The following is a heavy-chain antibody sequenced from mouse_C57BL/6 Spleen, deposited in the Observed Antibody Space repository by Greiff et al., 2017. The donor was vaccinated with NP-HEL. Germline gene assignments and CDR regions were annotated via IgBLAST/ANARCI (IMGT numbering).Heavy chain of an antibody. D-gene: IGHD2-4*01. V-gene: IGHV1-7*01. Sequence: VQLQQSGAELAKPGASVKLSCKASGYTFTSYWMHWVKQRPGQGLEWIGYINPSSGYTKYNQKFKDKATLTADKSSSTAYMQLSSLTYEDSAVYYCGTSRWYDYDPFAYWGQGTLVTVSA. CDR1: GYTFTSYW. CDR2: INPSSGYT. CDR3: GTSRWYDYDPFAY. J-gene: IGHJ3*01.